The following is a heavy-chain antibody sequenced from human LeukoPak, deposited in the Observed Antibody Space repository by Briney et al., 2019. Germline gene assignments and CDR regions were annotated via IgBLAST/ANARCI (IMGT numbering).Heavy chain of an antibody. D-gene: IGHD4-11*01. CDR3: TRAYSDHSNYFDH. CDR1: GFTFSSYW. Sequence: PGGSLRLSCAASGFTFSSYWMGWVRQAPGKGQEWVANIKQDGSEKVYVDSVKGRFTISRDNAMNSLYLEMNSLRAEDAAVYYCTRAYSDHSNYFDHWGQGTLVTVSS. V-gene: IGHV3-7*01. CDR2: IKQDGSEK. J-gene: IGHJ4*02.